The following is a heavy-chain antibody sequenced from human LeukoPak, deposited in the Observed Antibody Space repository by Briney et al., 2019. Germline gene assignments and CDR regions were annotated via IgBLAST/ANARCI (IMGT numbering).Heavy chain of an antibody. V-gene: IGHV3-23*01. D-gene: IGHD3-9*01. J-gene: IGHJ4*02. CDR1: GFTFSSYG. CDR3: ARAGRGLRYFDWLTYDY. CDR2: ISGSGGST. Sequence: GGSLRLSCAASGFTFSSYGMSWVRQAPGKGLEWVSAISGSGGSTTYADSVKGRFTISRDNAKNTLYLQMNSLRAEDTAVYYCARAGRGLRYFDWLTYDYWGQGTLVTVSS.